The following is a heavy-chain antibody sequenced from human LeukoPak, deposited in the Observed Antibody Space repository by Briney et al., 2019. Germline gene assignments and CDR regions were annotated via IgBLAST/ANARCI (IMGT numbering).Heavy chain of an antibody. V-gene: IGHV4-30-4*01. J-gene: IGHJ3*02. CDR3: ARVVGALDAFDI. CDR2: IYYSGST. D-gene: IGHD1-26*01. CDR1: GGSISSGDYC. Sequence: SQTLSLTRTVSGGSISSGDYCWSWIRQPPGKGLEWIGYIYYSGSTYYNPSLKSRVTISVDTSKNQFSLKLSSVTAADTAVYFCARVVGALDAFDIWGQGTMVTVSS.